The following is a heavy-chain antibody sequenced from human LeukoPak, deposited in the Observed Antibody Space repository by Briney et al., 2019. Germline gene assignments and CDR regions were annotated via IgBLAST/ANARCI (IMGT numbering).Heavy chain of an antibody. J-gene: IGHJ4*02. Sequence: PGGSLRLSCAVSGISFRRSGMHWVRQAPGKGLEWVAFIQNDGSDKKYADSVKGRFTISRDNSKNTLYLQMNSLGVEDTAVYYCARDRVAGIRFDNWGQGTLVTVSS. D-gene: IGHD6-19*01. CDR2: IQNDGSDK. CDR3: ARDRVAGIRFDN. V-gene: IGHV3-30*02. CDR1: GISFRRSG.